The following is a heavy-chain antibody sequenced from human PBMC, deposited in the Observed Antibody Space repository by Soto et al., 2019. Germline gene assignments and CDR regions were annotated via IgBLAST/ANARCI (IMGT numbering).Heavy chain of an antibody. CDR1: GDSVSRTSAS. J-gene: IGHJ6*02. Sequence: SQTLSLTCGISGDSVSRTSASWNWMRQTGWRGLEWISRTYYRTKWYKDCPLTLKNQATISPDTSKNQFSLQLNSVTPDDRAVYCCGSGGTGYDVWGQGTTVTVSS. CDR3: GSGGTGYDV. V-gene: IGHV6-1*01. D-gene: IGHD2-8*02. CDR2: TYYRTKWYK.